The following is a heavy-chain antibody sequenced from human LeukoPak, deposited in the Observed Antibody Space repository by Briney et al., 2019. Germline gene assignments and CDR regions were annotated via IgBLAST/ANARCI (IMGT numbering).Heavy chain of an antibody. D-gene: IGHD5-12*01. CDR2: ISAYNGNT. V-gene: IGHV1-18*01. CDR3: ARESGYHHNYYYYYGMDV. CDR1: GYTFTSYG. Sequence: GASVKVSCKASGYTFTSYGISWVRQAPGQGLEWMGWISAYNGNTNYAQKLQGRVTMTTDTSTSTAYMELRSLRSDDTAVYYCARESGYHHNYYYYYGMDVWGQGTTVTVSS. J-gene: IGHJ6*02.